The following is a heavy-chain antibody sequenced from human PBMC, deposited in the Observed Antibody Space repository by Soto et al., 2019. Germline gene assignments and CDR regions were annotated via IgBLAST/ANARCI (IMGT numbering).Heavy chain of an antibody. D-gene: IGHD2-2*01. V-gene: IGHV3-33*01. J-gene: IGHJ6*02. CDR3: ARDRRCSSTSCRNYYYYYGMDV. Sequence: GGSLRLSCAASGFTFSSYGMHWVRQAPGKGLEWVAVIWYDGSNKYYADSVKGRFTISRDNSKNTLYLQVNSLRAEDTAVYYCARDRRCSSTSCRNYYYYYGMDVWGQGTTVTVSS. CDR2: IWYDGSNK. CDR1: GFTFSSYG.